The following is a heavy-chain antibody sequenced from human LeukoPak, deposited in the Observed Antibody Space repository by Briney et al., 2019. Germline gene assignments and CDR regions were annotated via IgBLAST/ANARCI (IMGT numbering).Heavy chain of an antibody. CDR1: GFTFSSYG. D-gene: IGHD6-13*01. Sequence: PGGSLRLSCAASGFTFSSYGMHWVRQAPGKGLEWVAVIWYDGSNKYYADSVKGRFTISRDNSKNTLYLQMNSLRAEDTAVYYCARERYIVAAGTLSYHLDYWGQGTLVTVSS. CDR2: IWYDGSNK. CDR3: ARERYIVAAGTLSYHLDY. V-gene: IGHV3-33*01. J-gene: IGHJ4*02.